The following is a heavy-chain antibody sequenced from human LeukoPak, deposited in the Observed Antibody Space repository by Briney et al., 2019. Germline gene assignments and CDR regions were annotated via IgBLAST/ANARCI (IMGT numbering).Heavy chain of an antibody. D-gene: IGHD6-19*01. Sequence: SETLSLTCAVYGGSFSGYYWSWIRQPPGKGLEWIGYIYYSGSTNYNPSLKSRVTISVDTSKNQFSLKLSSVTAADTAVYYCARAPLIAVGPSGDYYYYGMDVWGQGTTVTVSS. V-gene: IGHV4-59*08. CDR2: IYYSGST. CDR3: ARAPLIAVGPSGDYYYYGMDV. CDR1: GGSFSGYY. J-gene: IGHJ6*02.